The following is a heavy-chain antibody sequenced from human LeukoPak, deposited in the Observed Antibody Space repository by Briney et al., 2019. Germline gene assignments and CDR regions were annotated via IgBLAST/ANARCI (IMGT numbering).Heavy chain of an antibody. Sequence: GSSVKVSCKASGGTFSSYTISWVRQAPGRGLEWMGRIIPILGIANYAQKFQGRVTITADKSTSTAYMELSSLRSEDTAVYYCARWAWNYPYYFDYWGQGTLVTVSS. D-gene: IGHD1-7*01. J-gene: IGHJ4*02. CDR1: GGTFSSYT. CDR3: ARWAWNYPYYFDY. V-gene: IGHV1-69*02. CDR2: IIPILGIA.